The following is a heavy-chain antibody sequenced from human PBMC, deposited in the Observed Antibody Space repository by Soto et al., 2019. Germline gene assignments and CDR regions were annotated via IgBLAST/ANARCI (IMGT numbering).Heavy chain of an antibody. CDR2: INQDGSVK. CDR3: ERIEYGGSSFDY. V-gene: IGHV3-7*01. D-gene: IGHD6-6*01. J-gene: IGHJ4*02. Sequence: EVQLVESGGGLVQPGGSLRLSCAASGFTFSNYWMSWVRQAPGKGLEWVANINQDGSVKYYVDSVKGRFSVSRDNAKNSQYLEMNSLRAEDTAVYYCERIEYGGSSFDYWGQGTLVTVSS. CDR1: GFTFSNYW.